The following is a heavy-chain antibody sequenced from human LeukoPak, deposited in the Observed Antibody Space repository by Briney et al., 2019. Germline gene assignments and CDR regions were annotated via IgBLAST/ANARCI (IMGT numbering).Heavy chain of an antibody. D-gene: IGHD2/OR15-2a*01. Sequence: GGSLRLSCAASGFTFSSYEMNWVRQAPGKGLEWVSYISSSGSTIYYADSVKGRFTISRDNAKNSLYLQLNSLRAEDTALYYCARERNSYFDFWGQGTLVTVSS. CDR1: GFTFSSYE. CDR2: ISSSGSTI. J-gene: IGHJ4*02. V-gene: IGHV3-48*03. CDR3: ARERNSYFDF.